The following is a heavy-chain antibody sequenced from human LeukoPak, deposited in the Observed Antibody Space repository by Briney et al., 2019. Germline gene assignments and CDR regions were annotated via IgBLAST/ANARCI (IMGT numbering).Heavy chain of an antibody. CDR2: IRYDGSNK. V-gene: IGHV3-30*02. CDR1: GFTFSSYG. J-gene: IGHJ4*02. CDR3: AKDRQRIAVAGNDY. D-gene: IGHD6-19*01. Sequence: PGGSLRLSCAASGFTFSSYGMHWVRQAPGKGLEWVAFIRYDGSNKYYADSVKGRFTISRDNSKNTLYLQMNSLRAEDTAVYYCAKDRQRIAVAGNDYWGQGTLVTVSS.